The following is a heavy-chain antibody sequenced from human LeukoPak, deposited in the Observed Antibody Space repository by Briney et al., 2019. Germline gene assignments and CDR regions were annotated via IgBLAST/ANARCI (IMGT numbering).Heavy chain of an antibody. CDR1: GGTFSSYA. J-gene: IGHJ6*02. V-gene: IGHV1-69*04. CDR2: IIPILGIA. Sequence: SVKVSCKASGGTFSSYAISWVRQAPGQWLEWMGRIIPILGIANYAQQFQGRVTITADKSTSTAYMELSSLRSEDTAVYYCARDKDSGYDLMGYYYYYGMDVWGQGTTVTVSS. CDR3: ARDKDSGYDLMGYYYYYGMDV. D-gene: IGHD5-12*01.